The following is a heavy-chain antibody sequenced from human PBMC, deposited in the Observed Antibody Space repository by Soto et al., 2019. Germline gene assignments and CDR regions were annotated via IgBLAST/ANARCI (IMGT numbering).Heavy chain of an antibody. D-gene: IGHD6-6*01. V-gene: IGHV4-30-2*01. Sequence: QLQLQESGSGLVKSSQTLSLTCAVSGGSISSGGYSWSWVRQPPGKGLEWIGSFYESENTYYKPSRDSHVTLSAAKTKHQFSLKLTSVPAPDTAVYYCARVDLPGLSYYFDSGAREPWSPSPQ. CDR3: ARVDLPGLSYYFDS. CDR1: GGSISSGGYS. J-gene: IGHJ4*02. CDR2: FYESENT.